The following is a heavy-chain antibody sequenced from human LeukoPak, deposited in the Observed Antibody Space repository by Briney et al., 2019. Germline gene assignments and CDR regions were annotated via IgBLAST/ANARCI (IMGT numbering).Heavy chain of an antibody. J-gene: IGHJ6*04. CDR3: AKDRCSNGIGCLYYYMDV. CDR1: GFTFSSFG. CDR2: ISYDGTNK. V-gene: IGHV3-30*18. D-gene: IGHD2-8*01. Sequence: GGSLRLSCAASGFTFSSFGMYWVRQAPGKGLEWVTVISYDGTNKYYADSVRGRFTISRDNSKNTLYLQMNSLRAEDTAVYYCAKDRCSNGIGCLYYYMDVWGKGTTVTISS.